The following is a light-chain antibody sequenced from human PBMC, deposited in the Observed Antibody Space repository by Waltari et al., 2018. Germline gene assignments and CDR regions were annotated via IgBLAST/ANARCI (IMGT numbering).Light chain of an antibody. CDR2: DVR. CDR1: SSDVGGYKH. CDR3: SSYTSISTVI. V-gene: IGLV2-14*03. Sequence: QVALTQPAPVSGSPGQSFPLPCTGTSSDVGGYKHVSWYQQHPGKAPKPMIYDVRRRPSGVSTRFSGSTSGNTASLTISGLQAEDEADYYCSSYTSISTVIFGGGTKLTVL. J-gene: IGLJ2*01.